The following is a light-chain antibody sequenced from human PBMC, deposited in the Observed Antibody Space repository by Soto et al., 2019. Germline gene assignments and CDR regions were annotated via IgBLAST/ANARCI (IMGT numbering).Light chain of an antibody. V-gene: IGLV4-69*01. CDR3: QTWGTGIQV. J-gene: IGLJ1*01. Sequence: QSVLTQSPSASASLGASVNLTCTLSNGHNNYAIAWHQQQPEKGPRYLMKLNSDGSHNKGDGIPDRFSGSSSGSERYLTISSLQSEDEADYYCQTWGTGIQVFGSGTKLTVL. CDR1: NGHNNYA. CDR2: LNSDGSH.